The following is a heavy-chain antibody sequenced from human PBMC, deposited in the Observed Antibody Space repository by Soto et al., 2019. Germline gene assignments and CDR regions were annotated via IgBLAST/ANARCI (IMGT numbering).Heavy chain of an antibody. J-gene: IGHJ4*02. CDR3: ARAGGVRWLYYFDY. CDR1: GGSISSYY. D-gene: IGHD3-22*01. Sequence: SSETLSLTCTVSGGSISSYYWSWIRQPPGKGLEWIGYIYYSGSTNYNPSLKSRVTISVDTSKNQFSLKLSSVTAADTAVYYCARAGGVRWLYYFDYWGQGTLVTVSS. V-gene: IGHV4-59*01. CDR2: IYYSGST.